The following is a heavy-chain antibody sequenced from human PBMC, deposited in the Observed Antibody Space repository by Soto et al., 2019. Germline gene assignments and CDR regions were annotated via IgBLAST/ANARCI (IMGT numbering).Heavy chain of an antibody. CDR1: GFTFSSYG. J-gene: IGHJ4*02. CDR2: ISYDGSNK. D-gene: IGHD6-6*01. V-gene: IGHV3-30*18. CDR3: AKDRDSSSFDY. Sequence: ESGGGVVQPGRSLRLSCAASGFTFSSYGMHWVRQAPGKGLEWVAVISYDGSNKYYADSVKGRFTISRDNSKNTLYLQMNSLRAEDTAVYYCAKDRDSSSFDYWGQGTLVTVSS.